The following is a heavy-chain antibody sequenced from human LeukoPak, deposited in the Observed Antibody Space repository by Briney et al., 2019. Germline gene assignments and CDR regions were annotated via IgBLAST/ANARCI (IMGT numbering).Heavy chain of an antibody. J-gene: IGHJ4*02. D-gene: IGHD6-6*01. V-gene: IGHV4-39*07. CDR1: GGSISSSSYY. CDR3: ARGPSIAARLFDY. CDR2: IYHSGST. Sequence: SETLSLTCTVSGGSISSSSYYWGWIRQPPGKGLEWIGEIYHSGSTNYNPSLKSRVTISVDTSKNQFSLKLSSVTAADTAVYYCARGPSIAARLFDYWGQGTLVTVSS.